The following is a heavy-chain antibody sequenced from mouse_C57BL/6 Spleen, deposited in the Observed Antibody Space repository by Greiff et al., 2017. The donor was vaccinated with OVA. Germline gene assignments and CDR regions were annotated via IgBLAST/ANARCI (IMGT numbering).Heavy chain of an antibody. V-gene: IGHV1-64*01. D-gene: IGHD3-2*02. J-gene: IGHJ2*01. Sequence: QVQLQQPGAELVKPGASVKLSCKASGYTFTSYWMHWVKQRPGQGLEWIGMIHPNSGSTNYNEKFKSKATLTVDKSSSTAYMQLSSLTSEDSAVYYCARKRAAQAYGDYFDDWGQGTTLTVSS. CDR2: IHPNSGST. CDR3: ARKRAAQAYGDYFDD. CDR1: GYTFTSYW.